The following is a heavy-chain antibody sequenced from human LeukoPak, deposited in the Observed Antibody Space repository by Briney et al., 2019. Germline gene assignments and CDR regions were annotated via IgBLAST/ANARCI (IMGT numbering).Heavy chain of an antibody. Sequence: SETLSLTCTVSGGSISSSSYYWGWIRQPPGKGLEWIGSIYYSGSTYYNPSLKSRVTISVDTSKNQFSLKLSSVTAADTAVYYCARDVEIQLGLFWGQGTLVTVSS. CDR3: ARDVEIQLGLF. CDR2: IYYSGST. CDR1: GGSISSSSYY. V-gene: IGHV4-39*07. J-gene: IGHJ4*02. D-gene: IGHD5-18*01.